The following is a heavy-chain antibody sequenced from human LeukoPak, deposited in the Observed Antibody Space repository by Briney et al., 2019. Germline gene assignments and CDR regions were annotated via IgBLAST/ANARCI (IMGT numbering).Heavy chain of an antibody. CDR3: ARATPARSSPRGRFDI. CDR1: GFTFSSYA. V-gene: IGHV3-23*01. CDR2: ISGSGGST. D-gene: IGHD6-13*01. J-gene: IGHJ3*02. Sequence: GGSLRLSCAASGFTFSSYAMSWVRQAPGKGLEWVSAISGSGGSTYYADSVKGRFTVSRDNSKNTLYLQMSSLRAEDTAVYYCARATPARSSPRGRFDIWGQGTMVTVSS.